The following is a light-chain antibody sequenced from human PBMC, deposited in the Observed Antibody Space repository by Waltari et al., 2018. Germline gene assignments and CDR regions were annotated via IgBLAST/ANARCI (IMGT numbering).Light chain of an antibody. Sequence: DIVMTQSPLSLPVTPGEPASISCRASQSPLHCNGYNYLDWYVQKPGESPQLLIYLGSNRASGVPGRFNGSGSGTDFTLKISRVEAEDVGIYYCMQALQTRRFGPGTKVDIK. CDR2: LGS. J-gene: IGKJ3*01. V-gene: IGKV2-28*01. CDR3: MQALQTRR. CDR1: QSPLHCNGYNY.